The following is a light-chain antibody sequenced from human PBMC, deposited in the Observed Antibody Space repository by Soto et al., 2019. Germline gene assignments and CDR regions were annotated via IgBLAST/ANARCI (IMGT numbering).Light chain of an antibody. Sequence: QSVLAQPASVSGSPGQSITISCTGTSNDIGGYKYVSWYQQHPGKAPKLMIYDVSNRPSGVSNRFSGSKSGNTASLTISGLQAEDEADYYCSSYTSSITLMFGGGTKLTVL. J-gene: IGLJ3*02. V-gene: IGLV2-14*03. CDR3: SSYTSSITLM. CDR2: DVS. CDR1: SNDIGGYKY.